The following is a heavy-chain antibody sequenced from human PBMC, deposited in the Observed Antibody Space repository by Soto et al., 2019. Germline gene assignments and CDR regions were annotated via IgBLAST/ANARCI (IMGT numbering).Heavy chain of an antibody. V-gene: IGHV3-66*01. J-gene: IGHJ6*04. Sequence: EVQLVESGGGLVQPGGSLRLSCAASGFTVSNNYMSWVLQAPGKGLEWVSVIYSGGSTYYADSVKRRFTISRDNSNTTLYIQMNLLRAEDTAVYYCARDVGVWGRGTTVTVSS. CDR3: ARDVGV. CDR2: IYSGGST. CDR1: GFTVSNNY.